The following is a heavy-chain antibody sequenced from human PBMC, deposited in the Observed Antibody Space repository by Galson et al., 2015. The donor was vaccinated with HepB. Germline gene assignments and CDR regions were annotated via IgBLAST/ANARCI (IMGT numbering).Heavy chain of an antibody. CDR3: ARANEEFDFWNAYHGTPVGFDY. CDR2: ISHDGRQG. CDR1: GFSLTDSA. Sequence: SLRLSCAAYGFSLTDSAMHWVRQAPGRGLEWVGLISHDGRQGYYADFVRGRLLVSRDTPKKTLFLQMDSLTAEDTGIYFCARANEEFDFWNAYHGTPVGFDYWGQGNLVTVSS. D-gene: IGHD3-3*01. V-gene: IGHV3-30*03. J-gene: IGHJ4*02.